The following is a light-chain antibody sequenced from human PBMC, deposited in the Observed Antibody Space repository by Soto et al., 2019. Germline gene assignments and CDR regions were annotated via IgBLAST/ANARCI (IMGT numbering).Light chain of an antibody. CDR2: DVS. V-gene: IGLV2-8*01. J-gene: IGLJ1*01. CDR3: TSYAGSNNFGV. CDR1: SSDIGASDY. Sequence: QSALTQPPSASGSPGQSVTISCTGASSDIGASDYVAWYQQYPGKAPKLIIYDVSQRPSGVPDRFSGSKSGNTASLTVSGLQAEDEADYYCTSYAGSNNFGVFGTGTKLTVL.